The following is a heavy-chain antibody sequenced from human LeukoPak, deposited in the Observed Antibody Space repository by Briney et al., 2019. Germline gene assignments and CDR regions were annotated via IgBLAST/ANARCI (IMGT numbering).Heavy chain of an antibody. J-gene: IGHJ3*02. D-gene: IGHD6-19*01. CDR3: ARHLQYSSGWSYDAFDI. CDR1: GGSFNGYY. V-gene: IGHV4-34*01. CDR2: INQCEST. Sequence: SETLSLPCAVYGGSFNGYYWIWLRQPPGKGVEWIGEINQCESTNYNPSLKSRVTISVHTSRNQLSLNVISVSAADTAVYYCARHLQYSSGWSYDAFDIWGQGTMVTVSS.